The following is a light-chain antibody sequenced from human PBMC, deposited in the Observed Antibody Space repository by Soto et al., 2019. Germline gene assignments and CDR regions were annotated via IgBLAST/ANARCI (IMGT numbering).Light chain of an antibody. J-gene: IGKJ1*01. Sequence: DIQMTQSHSTLSASVGDRVTITCRASQSISSWLAWYQQKPGKAPKLLIYDVSSLESGVPSRFSGSGSATEFTLTISSLPPDDFATYYCQQYNSYWTFGQGTKV. CDR3: QQYNSYWT. CDR2: DVS. V-gene: IGKV1-5*01. CDR1: QSISSW.